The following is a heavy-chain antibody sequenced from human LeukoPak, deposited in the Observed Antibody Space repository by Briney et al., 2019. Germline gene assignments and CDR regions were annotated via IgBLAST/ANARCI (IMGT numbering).Heavy chain of an antibody. V-gene: IGHV3-73*01. CDR3: TRDSGTYNWFDP. D-gene: IGHD1-26*01. Sequence: GGSLKLSCAASGFTFSGSAIHWVRQSSGKGLEWVGQIDKKDKGYATATAYAASVKGRFTISRDDSINTAYLQMKSLKTENTALYYCTRDSGTYNWFDPWGQGTLVTVSS. CDR1: GFTFSGSA. CDR2: IDKKDKGYATAT. J-gene: IGHJ5*02.